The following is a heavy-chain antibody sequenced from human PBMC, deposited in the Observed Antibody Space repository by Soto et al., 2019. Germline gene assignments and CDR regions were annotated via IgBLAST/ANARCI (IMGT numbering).Heavy chain of an antibody. D-gene: IGHD2-2*02. Sequence: RGGPRLSCVGSGFTFSTYSINWVRQAPGKGRECVSSISIRSDIYYADSVKGRFTISIDNAKNSVSLQMNSLRAEDTAVYYCARDYTAWTPAYGLHXWGQGTTVTVS. CDR1: GFTFSTYS. J-gene: IGHJ6*02. CDR2: ISIRSDI. CDR3: ARDYTAWTPAYGLHX. V-gene: IGHV3-21*01.